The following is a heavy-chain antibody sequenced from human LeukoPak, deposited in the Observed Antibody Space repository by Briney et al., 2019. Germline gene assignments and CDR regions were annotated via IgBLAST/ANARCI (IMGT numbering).Heavy chain of an antibody. CDR2: INHSGST. CDR3: ARSPYTASFDY. J-gene: IGHJ4*02. CDR1: GGSFSGYY. V-gene: IGHV4-34*01. D-gene: IGHD5-18*01. Sequence: KPSETLSLTCAVYGGSFSGYYWSWIRQPPGKGLEWIGEINHSGSTNYNPSLKSRVTISVDTSKNQFSLQLSSVTAADTAVYYCARSPYTASFDYWGQGTLVTVSS.